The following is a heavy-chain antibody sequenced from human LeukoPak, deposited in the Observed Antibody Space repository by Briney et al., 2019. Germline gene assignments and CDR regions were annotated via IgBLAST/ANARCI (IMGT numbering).Heavy chain of an antibody. D-gene: IGHD6-19*01. V-gene: IGHV1-3*03. CDR2: ITTGRGET. CDR1: GYTFTDYA. Sequence: ASVKVSCKASGYTFTDYALHWVRQAPGQSLEWMGWITTGRGETRYSQDFQRRITLTRDKSANTVYMDLSDLTSEDTAIYYCARGGQQWRGGNYFYSWGQGTLVAVSS. CDR3: ARGGQQWRGGNYFYS. J-gene: IGHJ4*02.